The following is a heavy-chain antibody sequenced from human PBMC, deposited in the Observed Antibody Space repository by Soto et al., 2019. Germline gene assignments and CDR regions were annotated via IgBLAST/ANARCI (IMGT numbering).Heavy chain of an antibody. D-gene: IGHD3-3*01. CDR2: IYDTGISGYTPST. Sequence: SETLSLTCTVSGGSITSSYWSWIRRPPGKGLEWIAYIYDTGISGYTPSTSYNPSLKSRVTMSVDTSKSQFSLKLTSVTAADTAVYYCAKEPVSITIFGVNGTDVWGQGTTVTVSS. J-gene: IGHJ6*02. CDR3: AKEPVSITIFGVNGTDV. CDR1: GGSITSSY. V-gene: IGHV4-59*01.